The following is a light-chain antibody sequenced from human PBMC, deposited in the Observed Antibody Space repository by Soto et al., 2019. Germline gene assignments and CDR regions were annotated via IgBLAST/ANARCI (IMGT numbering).Light chain of an antibody. CDR2: DVS. CDR3: SSDTSTSPYVV. Sequence: QSALTQPASVSGSPGQSITISCTGTSSDVGGYNHVSWYQQHPGKAPKLMIYDVSNRPSGVSNRFSGSKSGNTASLTISGLQAEDEADYYCSSDTSTSPYVVFGGGTKLTVL. CDR1: SSDVGGYNH. V-gene: IGLV2-14*01. J-gene: IGLJ2*01.